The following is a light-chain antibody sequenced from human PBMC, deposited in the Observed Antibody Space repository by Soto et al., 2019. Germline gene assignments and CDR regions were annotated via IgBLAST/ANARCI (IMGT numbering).Light chain of an antibody. CDR3: QQYGSSRWT. J-gene: IGKJ1*01. CDR1: QSVSTTY. Sequence: EIVLTQSPGTLSLSPGERATLSCRASQSVSTTYLAWYQQKPGQAPRLLIYGASSSATGIPDGFSGSGSGTDFTLTISRLEPEDFAVYYCQQYGSSRWTFCQGTKVEIK. CDR2: GAS. V-gene: IGKV3-20*01.